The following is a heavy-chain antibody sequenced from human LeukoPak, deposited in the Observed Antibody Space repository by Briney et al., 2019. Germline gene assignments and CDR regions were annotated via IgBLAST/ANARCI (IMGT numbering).Heavy chain of an antibody. CDR3: ARRRADYGDYVGFDY. Sequence: SETLSLTCAVYGGSFSGYYWSWIRQPPGKGLEWIGEINHSGSTNYNPSLKSRVTISVDTSKNQFSLKLSSVTAADTAVYYCARRRADYGDYVGFDYWGQGTLVTVSS. CDR2: INHSGST. V-gene: IGHV4-34*01. D-gene: IGHD4-17*01. J-gene: IGHJ4*02. CDR1: GGSFSGYY.